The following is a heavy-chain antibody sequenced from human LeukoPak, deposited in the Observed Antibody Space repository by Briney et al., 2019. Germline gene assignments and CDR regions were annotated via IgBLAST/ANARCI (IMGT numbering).Heavy chain of an antibody. D-gene: IGHD1-14*01. V-gene: IGHV3-7*01. J-gene: IGHJ4*02. CDR1: GFTFGSSW. Sequence: GGSLRLSCAASGFTFGSSWMSWVRQAPGKGLEWVANIRQDGSETHYVDSVKGRFTISRDNAKNSLDLQMNSLRAEDTAVYFCARLFWRYISSWGQGTLVTVSS. CDR2: IRQDGSET. CDR3: ARLFWRYISS.